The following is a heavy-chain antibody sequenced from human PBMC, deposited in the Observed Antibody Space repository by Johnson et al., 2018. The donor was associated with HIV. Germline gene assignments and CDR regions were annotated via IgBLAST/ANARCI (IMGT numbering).Heavy chain of an antibody. D-gene: IGHD3-22*01. CDR2: ISYDGSNK. CDR1: GFTFSSYA. Sequence: VESGGGVVQPGRSLRLSCAASGFTFSSYAMHWVRQAPGKGLEWVSVISYDGSNKYYADSVKGRFTISRDHSKNTLYLQMNRLRAEDTAVYYCARDLDYYDSSGYQAISYAFDIWGQGTMVTVSS. CDR3: ARDLDYYDSSGYQAISYAFDI. V-gene: IGHV3-30-3*01. J-gene: IGHJ3*02.